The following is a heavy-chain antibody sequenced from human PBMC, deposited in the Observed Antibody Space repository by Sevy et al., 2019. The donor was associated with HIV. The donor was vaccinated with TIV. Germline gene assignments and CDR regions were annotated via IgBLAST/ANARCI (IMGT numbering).Heavy chain of an antibody. CDR3: AREGCTKPHDY. CDR2: LSFGWGEI. J-gene: IGHJ4*02. Sequence: GGSLRLSCAASGFTFSKYSMSWVRQPPGKGLEWVSTLSFGWGEIKYPDSVKGRFTISRDNSKSSVYLQMNNLRPEDTAVYCCAREGCTKPHDYWGQGTLVTVSS. CDR1: GFTFSKYS. V-gene: IGHV3-23*01. D-gene: IGHD2-8*01.